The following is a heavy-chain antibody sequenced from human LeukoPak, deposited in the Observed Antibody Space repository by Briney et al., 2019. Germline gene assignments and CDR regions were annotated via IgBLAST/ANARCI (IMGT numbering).Heavy chain of an antibody. CDR2: ISYDGSNK. Sequence: GRSLRLSCAASGFTFSSYAMHWVRQAPGKGLEWVAVISYDGSNKYYADSVKGRFTISRDNSKNTLYLQMNSLRAEDTAVYYCAKGVGGATVAGHFDYWGQGTLVTVSS. J-gene: IGHJ4*02. D-gene: IGHD6-19*01. CDR1: GFTFSSYA. CDR3: AKGVGGATVAGHFDY. V-gene: IGHV3-30*07.